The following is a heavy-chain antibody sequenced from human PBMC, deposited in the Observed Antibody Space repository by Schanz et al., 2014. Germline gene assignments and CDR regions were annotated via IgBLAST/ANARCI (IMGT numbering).Heavy chain of an antibody. J-gene: IGHJ4*02. CDR2: ISNSGTYT. Sequence: QVQLVESGGGLVKPGGSLRLSCAASGFTFSDYYMTWMRQAPGKGLEWISYISNSGTYTKYADSVKGRFVISRDNARSSLYLQMSSLRDGDTAVYYCAKDVDFWSGYYLDYWGQGTLVTVSS. CDR1: GFTFSDYY. CDR3: AKDVDFWSGYYLDY. D-gene: IGHD3-3*01. V-gene: IGHV3-11*05.